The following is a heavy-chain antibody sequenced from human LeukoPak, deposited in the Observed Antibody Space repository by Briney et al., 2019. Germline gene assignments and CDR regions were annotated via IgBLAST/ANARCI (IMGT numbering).Heavy chain of an antibody. CDR1: GFSFSDNV. V-gene: IGHV3-23*01. CDR2: ISGSGGST. CDR3: AKDALWDIAAAAQPFDY. Sequence: GGSLRLSCVVSGFSFSDNVFHGVRQAPGKGLEWVSAISGSGGSTYYADSVKGRFTISRDNSKTTLYLQMNSLRAEDTAVYYCAKDALWDIAAAAQPFDYWGQGTLVTVSS. J-gene: IGHJ4*02. D-gene: IGHD6-13*01.